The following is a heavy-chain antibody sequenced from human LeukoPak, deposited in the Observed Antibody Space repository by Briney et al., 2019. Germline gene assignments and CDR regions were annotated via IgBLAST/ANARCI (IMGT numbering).Heavy chain of an antibody. CDR1: GDTFSVYV. V-gene: IGHV1-69*04. J-gene: IGHJ5*02. CDR3: ARDPQSENWFDP. CDR2: IIPIVGTG. D-gene: IGHD3-3*01. Sequence: GASVKVSCKASGDTFSVYVISWVRQAPGQGLEWMGRIIPIVGTGNYAQKFQDRVTISADKSTTTAYMELSTLRSEDTAVYYCARDPQSENWFDPWGQGTRVTVSS.